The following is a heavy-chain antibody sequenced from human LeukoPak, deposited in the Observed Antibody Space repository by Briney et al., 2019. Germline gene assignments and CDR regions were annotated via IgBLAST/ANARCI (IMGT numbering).Heavy chain of an antibody. D-gene: IGHD4-17*01. Sequence: GGALRLPCAASGVTVSSNYMSLVRQAPGKGLEWVSVIYSGGSTDYADSVKGRFTISRDNSKNTLYLQMNSLRAEDTAVYYCAGTDYGDYSTGYYGMDVWGQGTTVTVSS. CDR3: AGTDYGDYSTGYYGMDV. V-gene: IGHV3-66*01. CDR1: GVTVSSNY. J-gene: IGHJ6*02. CDR2: IYSGGST.